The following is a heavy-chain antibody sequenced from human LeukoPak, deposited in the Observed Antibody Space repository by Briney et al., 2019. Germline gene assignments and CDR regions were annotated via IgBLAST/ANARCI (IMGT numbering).Heavy chain of an antibody. D-gene: IGHD3-10*02. CDR2: LYSRDST. V-gene: IGHV3-66*01. CDR3: AELGITMIGGV. J-gene: IGHJ6*04. CDR1: GLSVSGNY. Sequence: GGSLRLSCVASGLSVSGNYMSWIRQAPGKGLEWVSVLYSRDSTYYADSVKGRFTISRDNSKNTLYLQMNSLRAEDTAVYYCAELGITMIGGVWGKGTTVTISS.